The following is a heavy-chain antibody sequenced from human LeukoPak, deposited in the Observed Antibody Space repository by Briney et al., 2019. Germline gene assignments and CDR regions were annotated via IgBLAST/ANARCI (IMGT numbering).Heavy chain of an antibody. V-gene: IGHV3-11*04. Sequence: PGGSLRLSCAASGFTFSDYYMSWIRQAPGKGLEWVSYISSSGSTIYYADSVKGRFTISRDNAKNSLYLQMNSLRAEDTAVYYYARDPPTGYQPGFKMGIDWGQGTLVTVSS. CDR1: GFTFSDYY. CDR3: ARDPPTGYQPGFKMGID. J-gene: IGHJ4*02. CDR2: ISSSGSTI. D-gene: IGHD2-2*01.